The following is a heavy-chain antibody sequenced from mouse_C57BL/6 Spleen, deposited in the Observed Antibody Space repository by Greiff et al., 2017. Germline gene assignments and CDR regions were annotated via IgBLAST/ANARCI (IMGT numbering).Heavy chain of an antibody. CDR2: IYPGSGST. V-gene: IGHV1-55*01. J-gene: IGHJ2*01. CDR1: GYTFTSYW. CDR3: ARRDTTVEDY. Sequence: QVQLQQPGAELVKPGASVKMSCKASGYTFTSYWLTWVKQRPGQGLEWIGDIYPGSGSTNYNEKFKSKATLTVDTSSSTAYMQLSSLTAEDSAVYYCARRDTTVEDYWGQGTTLTVSS. D-gene: IGHD1-1*01.